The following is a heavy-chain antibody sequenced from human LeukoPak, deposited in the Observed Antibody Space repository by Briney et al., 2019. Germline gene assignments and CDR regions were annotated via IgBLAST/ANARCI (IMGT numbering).Heavy chain of an antibody. J-gene: IGHJ4*02. Sequence: GGSLRLSCAASGFTFSNYGIHWVRHAPGKGLEWVAFIRYDGDNKYYGDSVKGRLTISRDNSKNTLYLQMSSLRAEDTAVYYCARAYSTCPDYWGQGTLVTVSS. CDR1: GFTFSNYG. D-gene: IGHD2-15*01. V-gene: IGHV3-30*02. CDR2: IRYDGDNK. CDR3: ARAYSTCPDY.